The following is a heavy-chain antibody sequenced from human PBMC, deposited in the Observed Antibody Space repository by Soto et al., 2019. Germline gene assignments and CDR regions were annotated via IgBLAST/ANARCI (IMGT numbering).Heavy chain of an antibody. CDR2: IWYDGSNK. Sequence: QVQLVESGGGVVQPGRSLRLSCAASGFTFSSYGMHWVRQAPGKGLEWVAVIWYDGSNKYYADSVKGRFTISRDNSKNTLYLQMNSMRAEDTAVYYCARDPYRRSWTRHYYYGMDVWGQGTTVTVSS. D-gene: IGHD6-13*01. J-gene: IGHJ6*02. CDR1: GFTFSSYG. CDR3: ARDPYRRSWTRHYYYGMDV. V-gene: IGHV3-33*01.